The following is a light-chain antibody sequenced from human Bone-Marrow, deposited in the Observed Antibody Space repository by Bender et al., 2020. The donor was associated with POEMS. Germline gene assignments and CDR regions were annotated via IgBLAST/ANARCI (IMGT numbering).Light chain of an antibody. CDR2: QVS. CDR3: TSYRNSRTRV. CDR1: TSDVGNYNL. V-gene: IGLV2-14*02. J-gene: IGLJ3*02. Sequence: QSALTQPASVSGSPGQSITISCTGTTSDVGNYNLVSWYQQHPGKVPKLIIFQVSNRPSGVSNRFSASKSGTTASLTISGLQPEDEASYYCTSYRNSRTRVFGGGTKLTVL.